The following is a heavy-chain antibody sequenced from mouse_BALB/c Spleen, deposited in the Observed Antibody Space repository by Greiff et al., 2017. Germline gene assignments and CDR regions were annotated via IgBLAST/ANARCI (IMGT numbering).Heavy chain of an antibody. J-gene: IGHJ3*01. CDR3: VRPYGNYGVFAY. V-gene: IGHV10-1*02. CDR1: GFTFNTYA. D-gene: IGHD2-1*01. Sequence: EAGGGLVQPKGSLKLSCAASGFTFNTYAMNWVRQAPGKGLEWVARIRSKSNNYATYYADSVKDRFTISRDDSQSMLYLQMNNLKTEDTAMYYCVRPYGNYGVFAYWGQGTLVTVSA. CDR2: IRSKSNNYAT.